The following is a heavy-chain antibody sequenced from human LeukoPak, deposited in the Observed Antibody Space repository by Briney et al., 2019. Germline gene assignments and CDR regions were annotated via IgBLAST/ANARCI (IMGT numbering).Heavy chain of an antibody. CDR3: ASGYYDILTGYYSYY. V-gene: IGHV5-51*01. CDR2: IYPGDSDT. CDR1: GYIFTSYW. J-gene: IGHJ4*02. D-gene: IGHD3-9*01. Sequence: GGSLQISCKGSGYIFTSYWIGWVRQVPGKGLEWMGIIYPGDSDTRYSPSFQGQVTISADKSISTAYLQWSSLKASDTAMYYCASGYYDILTGYYSYYWGQGTLVTVSS.